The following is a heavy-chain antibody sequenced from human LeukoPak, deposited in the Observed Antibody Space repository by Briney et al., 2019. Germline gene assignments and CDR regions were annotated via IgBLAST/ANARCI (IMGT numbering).Heavy chain of an antibody. CDR2: IYPGDSST. Sequence: GESLKISCKGSGYNFTTYWIGWVRQMPGKGLEWMGIIYPGDSSTRYSPSFQGQVSISADKSISTAYLQWISLKASDTAMYYCARWVTADRGKKDAFDIWGQGTRITVTS. CDR3: ARWVTADRGKKDAFDI. J-gene: IGHJ3*02. CDR1: GYNFTTYW. V-gene: IGHV5-51*01. D-gene: IGHD2-21*02.